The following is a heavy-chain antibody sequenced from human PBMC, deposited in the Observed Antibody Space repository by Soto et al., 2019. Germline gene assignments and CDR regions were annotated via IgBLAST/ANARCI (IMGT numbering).Heavy chain of an antibody. Sequence: QVQLVESGGGVVQPGRSLRLSCAASGFTFSSYAMHWVRQAPGKGLEWVAVISYDGSNKYYADSVKGRFTISRDNSKNTLYLQMNSLRAEGTAVYYCARDLKGPVPAAMTGGMDVWGQGTTVTVSS. CDR3: ARDLKGPVPAAMTGGMDV. CDR1: GFTFSSYA. D-gene: IGHD2-2*01. V-gene: IGHV3-30-3*01. CDR2: ISYDGSNK. J-gene: IGHJ6*02.